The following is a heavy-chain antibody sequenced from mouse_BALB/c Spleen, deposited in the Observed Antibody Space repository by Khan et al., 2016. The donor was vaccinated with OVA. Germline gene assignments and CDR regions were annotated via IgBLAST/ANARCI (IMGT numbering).Heavy chain of an antibody. D-gene: IGHD2-3*01. J-gene: IGHJ4*01. V-gene: IGHV3-2*02. Sequence: VQLKESGPGLVNPSQTLSLTCTVTGYSITSDYAWNWIRQFPGNKLEWIGYINYSGSTNYNPALKSRISITRDTSTNQFFLQLNSVTNEDTATXYCARDGSRYNYAMDYWGQGTSVTVSS. CDR1: GYSITSDYA. CDR2: INYSGST. CDR3: ARDGSRYNYAMDY.